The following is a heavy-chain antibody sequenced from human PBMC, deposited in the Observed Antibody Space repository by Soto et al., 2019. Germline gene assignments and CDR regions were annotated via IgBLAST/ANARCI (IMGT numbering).Heavy chain of an antibody. V-gene: IGHV1-18*01. Sequence: GVSVKVSCKASGYTLTSHGISWVRQAPGQRVEGMGWISAYNGNTNYAQKLQGRVTMTTDTSTSTAYMELRSLRSDDTAVYYCARAQADIVVVPAAIVVPGWFDPWGQGTLVTVSS. D-gene: IGHD2-2*01. J-gene: IGHJ5*02. CDR1: GYTLTSHG. CDR3: ARAQADIVVVPAAIVVPGWFDP. CDR2: ISAYNGNT.